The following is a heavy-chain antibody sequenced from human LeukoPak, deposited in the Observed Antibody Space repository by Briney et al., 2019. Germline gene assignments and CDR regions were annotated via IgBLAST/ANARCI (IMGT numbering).Heavy chain of an antibody. Sequence: SETLSLTCAVYGGSFSGYYWSWIRQPPGKGLEWIGEINHSGSTNYNPSLKSRVTISVDTSKNQFSLKLSSVTAADTAVYYCARDHVRAELRAKYNWFDPWGQGTLVSVSS. CDR1: GGSFSGYY. D-gene: IGHD2-21*01. J-gene: IGHJ5*02. V-gene: IGHV4-34*01. CDR2: INHSGST. CDR3: ARDHVRAELRAKYNWFDP.